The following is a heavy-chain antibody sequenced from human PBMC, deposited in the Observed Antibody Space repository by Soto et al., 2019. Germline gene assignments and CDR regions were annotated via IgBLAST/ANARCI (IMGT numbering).Heavy chain of an antibody. CDR2: IYYSGST. D-gene: IGHD3-10*02. Sequence: QVQLQESGPGLVKPSETLSLTCTVSGGSISSYYWSWIRQPPGKGLEWIGYIYYSGSTNYNPSLKSRVTISVDTAKTQFSLKLSSVTAADTAVYSCARLLWSGGDWFDPWGQGTLVTVSS. CDR3: ARLLWSGGDWFDP. J-gene: IGHJ5*02. V-gene: IGHV4-59*08. CDR1: GGSISSYY.